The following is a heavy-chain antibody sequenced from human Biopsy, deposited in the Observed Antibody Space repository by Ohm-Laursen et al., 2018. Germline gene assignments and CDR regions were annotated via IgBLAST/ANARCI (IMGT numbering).Heavy chain of an antibody. J-gene: IGHJ6*02. CDR2: ISETSSHI. V-gene: IGHV3-21*01. CDR1: GFTFSSYS. Sequence: SLRLSCAASGFTFSSYSMNWVRQAPGKGLEWISYISETSSHIYDADSVKGRFTVARDNAKNSLYLQLNSLRAEDAAVYYCARNSRRTAREGCMDVWGQGTTVTVSS. D-gene: IGHD6-6*01. CDR3: ARNSRRTAREGCMDV.